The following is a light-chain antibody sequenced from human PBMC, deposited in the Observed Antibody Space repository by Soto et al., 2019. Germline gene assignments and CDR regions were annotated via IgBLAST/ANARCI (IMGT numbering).Light chain of an antibody. CDR2: GES. CDR3: QQYNNWWT. Sequence: EIVMTQSPATLSVSPGERATLSCRASQSVSTNVAWSQKKPGQAPRLLIYGESTRATGIPARFSGSGSGTEFTLTISSLQSEDFAFYFCQQYNNWWTFGQGTRVDIK. CDR1: QSVSTN. V-gene: IGKV3-15*01. J-gene: IGKJ1*01.